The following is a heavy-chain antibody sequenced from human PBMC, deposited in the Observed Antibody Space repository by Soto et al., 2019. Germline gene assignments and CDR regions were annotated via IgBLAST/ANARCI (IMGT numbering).Heavy chain of an antibody. V-gene: IGHV4-31*03. CDR3: RLYCGGDCYYYGMDV. J-gene: IGHJ6*02. D-gene: IGHD2-21*01. Sequence: SETLSLTCTVSGGSISSGGYYWSWIRQHPGKGLELIGYIYYSGSTYYNPSLKSRVTISVDTFKNQFSLKLSSVTAADTAVYYCRLYCGGDCYYYGMDVWGQGTTVTVSS. CDR1: GGSISSGGYY. CDR2: IYYSGST.